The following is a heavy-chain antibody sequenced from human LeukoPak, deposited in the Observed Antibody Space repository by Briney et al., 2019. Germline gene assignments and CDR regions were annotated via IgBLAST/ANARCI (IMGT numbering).Heavy chain of an antibody. V-gene: IGHV1-2*02. D-gene: IGHD6-19*01. Sequence: ASVKVSCKASGYTFTGYYMHWVRQAPGQGLEWMGWINPNSGGTNYAQNFQGRVTMTRDTSIRTAYMELSRLRSDDTAVYYCARDRTRTGYSSGWYHDYWGQGTLVTVSS. CDR1: GYTFTGYY. CDR3: ARDRTRTGYSSGWYHDY. CDR2: INPNSGGT. J-gene: IGHJ4*02.